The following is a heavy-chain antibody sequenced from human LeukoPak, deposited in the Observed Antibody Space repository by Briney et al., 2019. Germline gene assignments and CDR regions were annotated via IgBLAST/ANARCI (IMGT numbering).Heavy chain of an antibody. CDR2: MNPNSGNT. J-gene: IGHJ6*03. CDR3: ARGCRSGSYLSRYYYYMDV. Sequence: ASVKDSCKASGYTFTSYDINWVRQATGQGLEWMGWMNPNSGNTGYAQKFQGRVTMTRNTSISTAYMELSSLRSEDTAVYYCARGCRSGSYLSRYYYYMDVWGKGTTVTVSS. V-gene: IGHV1-8*01. D-gene: IGHD1-26*01. CDR1: GYTFTSYD.